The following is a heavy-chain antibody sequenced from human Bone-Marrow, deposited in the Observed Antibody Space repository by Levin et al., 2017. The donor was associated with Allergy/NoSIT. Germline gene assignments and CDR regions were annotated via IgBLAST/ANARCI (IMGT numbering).Heavy chain of an antibody. D-gene: IGHD2-15*01. CDR3: AKSLVAPLFDY. CDR1: GYTFTDYY. V-gene: IGHV1-2*02. CDR2: VNPDSGGT. J-gene: IGHJ4*02. Sequence: ASVKVSCKASGYTFTDYYIHWVRQAPGQGLEWLGWVNPDSGGTRYAQRFQGRVTITRDTSITTAYMELSSLRSDDTAVYFCAKSLVAPLFDYWGQGTLRIVSS.